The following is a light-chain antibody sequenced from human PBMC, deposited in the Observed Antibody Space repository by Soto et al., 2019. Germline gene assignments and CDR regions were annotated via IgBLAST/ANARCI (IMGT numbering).Light chain of an antibody. CDR1: SSNIGAGYD. J-gene: IGLJ3*02. CDR3: QSYDSSLSGWV. V-gene: IGLV1-40*01. CDR2: GNS. Sequence: QAVVMQPPSVSGAPGQRVTISCTGSSSNIGAGYDVHWYQQLPGTAPKLLIYGNSNRPSGVPDRFSGSKSGTSASLAITGLRAEDEADYHCQSYDSSLSGWVFGGGTKVTVL.